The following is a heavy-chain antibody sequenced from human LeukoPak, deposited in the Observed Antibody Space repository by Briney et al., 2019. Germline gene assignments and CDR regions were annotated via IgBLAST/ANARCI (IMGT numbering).Heavy chain of an antibody. CDR2: ISSSGSTI. CDR1: GFTFSSYE. D-gene: IGHD3-10*01. J-gene: IGHJ6*02. V-gene: IGHV3-48*03. CDR3: ARGAHYGSGSYFHYYGMDV. Sequence: PGGSLRLSCAASGFTFSSYEMNWVRQAPGKGLEWVSYISSSGSTIYYADSVKGRFTISRDNAKNSLYLQMNSLRAEDTAVYYCARGAHYGSGSYFHYYGMDVWGQGTTVTVSS.